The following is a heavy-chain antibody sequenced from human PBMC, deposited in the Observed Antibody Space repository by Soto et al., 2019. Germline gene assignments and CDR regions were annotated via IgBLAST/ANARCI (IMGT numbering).Heavy chain of an antibody. CDR3: AKNGQPPYYYYGMDV. CDR2: ISGYNGDT. CDR1: GYTFTRYG. J-gene: IGHJ6*02. Sequence: QGQLVQSGGEVKKPGASVKVSCKASGYTFTRYGISWVRQAPGQGLEWMGWISGYNGDTKYAQKFQGRVTMTVDTSKNTAYMELRSLTSDDMAVYYCAKNGQPPYYYYGMDVWGQGTTVTVSS. V-gene: IGHV1-18*03. D-gene: IGHD2-8*01.